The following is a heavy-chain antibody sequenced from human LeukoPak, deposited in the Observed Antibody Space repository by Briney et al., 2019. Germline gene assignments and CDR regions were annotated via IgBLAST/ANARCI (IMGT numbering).Heavy chain of an antibody. J-gene: IGHJ4*02. V-gene: IGHV3-23*01. CDR1: GFTFNNYA. D-gene: IGHD2-2*01. Sequence: GGSLRLSCAASGFTFNNYAMSWVRQAPGKGLEWVSAISGSGANTYYADSVKGRFTITRDNSKNTLYLQMNSLRAEDTAVYYCADEVPHFDYWGQGTLVTVSS. CDR3: ADEVPHFDY. CDR2: ISGSGANT.